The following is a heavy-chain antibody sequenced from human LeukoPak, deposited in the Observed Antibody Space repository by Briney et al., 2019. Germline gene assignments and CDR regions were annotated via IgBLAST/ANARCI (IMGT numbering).Heavy chain of an antibody. Sequence: GGSLRLSCAASGFTFSSYAMHWVRQAPGKGLEWVAVISYDGGNKYYADSVKGRFTISRDNSKDTLYLQMNSLRAEDTAVYYCARENWGSDYWGQGTLVTVSS. J-gene: IGHJ4*02. CDR3: ARENWGSDY. D-gene: IGHD7-27*01. CDR1: GFTFSSYA. CDR2: ISYDGGNK. V-gene: IGHV3-30-3*01.